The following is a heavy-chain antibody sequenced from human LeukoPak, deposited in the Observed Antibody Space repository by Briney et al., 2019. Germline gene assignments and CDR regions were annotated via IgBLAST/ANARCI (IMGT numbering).Heavy chain of an antibody. Sequence: GGSLRLSCGVSGFTFSIYGMSWVRQAPGKGLEWVSVISGSGYNTDYADSVKSRFTISRDNYRLYLQMNSLRPEDTAVYYCAKHSGSYFVYYFDYWGQGTLVTVSS. J-gene: IGHJ4*02. D-gene: IGHD1-26*01. V-gene: IGHV3-23*01. CDR2: ISGSGYNT. CDR3: AKHSGSYFVYYFDY. CDR1: GFTFSIYG.